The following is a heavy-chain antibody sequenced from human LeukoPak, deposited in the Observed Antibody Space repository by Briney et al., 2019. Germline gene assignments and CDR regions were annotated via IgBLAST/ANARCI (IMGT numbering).Heavy chain of an antibody. CDR2: IYSGGST. CDR3: ARIDYGGDLHFDY. D-gene: IGHD4-23*01. V-gene: IGHV3-66*01. J-gene: IGHJ4*02. CDR1: GGTISSNY. Sequence: GGALRLTCAVCGGTISSNYMSWVGQGPGKGLEWGSVIYSGGSTYYADSVKRRFTIPRDNSKNTLYLQMNSLRAEDTAVYYCARIDYGGDLHFDYWGQGTLVTVSS.